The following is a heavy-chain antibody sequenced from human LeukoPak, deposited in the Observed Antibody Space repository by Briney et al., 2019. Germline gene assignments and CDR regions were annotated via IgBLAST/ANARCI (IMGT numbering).Heavy chain of an antibody. CDR1: GYTFTGYY. D-gene: IGHD3-10*01. J-gene: IGHJ4*02. CDR3: ARGGLLWYRGFFDY. CDR2: INPNSGGT. V-gene: IGHV1-2*02. Sequence: ASVKVSCKASGYTFTGYYMHWVRQAPGQGLEWMGWINPNSGGTNYAQKFQGRVTMTRDTSISTGYMGLSSLRSEDTAVYYCARGGLLWYRGFFDYWGQGTLVTVSS.